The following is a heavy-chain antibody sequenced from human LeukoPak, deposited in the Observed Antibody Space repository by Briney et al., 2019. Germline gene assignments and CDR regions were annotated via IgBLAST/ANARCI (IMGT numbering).Heavy chain of an antibody. J-gene: IGHJ3*02. CDR2: IYYSGST. CDR3: AREGWYYYGSGSYDAFDI. V-gene: IGHV4-59*01. Sequence: SETLSLTCTVSGVSISSYYWSWLRQPPGKGLEWIGYIYYSGSTNYNPSLKSRVTISVDTSKNQFSLKLSSVTAADTAVYYCAREGWYYYGSGSYDAFDIWGQGTMVTVSS. D-gene: IGHD3-10*01. CDR1: GVSISSYY.